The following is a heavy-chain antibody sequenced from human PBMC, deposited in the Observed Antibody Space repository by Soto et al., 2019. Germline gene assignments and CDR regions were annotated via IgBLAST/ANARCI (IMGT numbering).Heavy chain of an antibody. D-gene: IGHD2-8*01. Sequence: ASVKVSCKASGYTFTGYYMHWVRQAPGQGLEWMGWINPNSGGTNYAQKFQGRVTMTRDTSISTAYMELSRLRSDDTAVYYCARPRYCTNAVCYGRLFDYWGQGTLVTVSS. CDR1: GYTFTGYY. CDR2: INPNSGGT. CDR3: ARPRYCTNAVCYGRLFDY. V-gene: IGHV1-2*02. J-gene: IGHJ4*02.